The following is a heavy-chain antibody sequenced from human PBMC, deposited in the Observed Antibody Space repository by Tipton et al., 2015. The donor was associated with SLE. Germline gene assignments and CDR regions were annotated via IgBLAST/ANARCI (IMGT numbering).Heavy chain of an antibody. J-gene: IGHJ4*02. D-gene: IGHD2-21*02. CDR2: ISRSSSYT. Sequence: SLRLSCSASGFTFSVYSMNWVRQAPGKGLEWVSSISRSSSYTNYADSVKGRFTISRDNAKNSLYLQMNSLRAEDTAVYCCAKSVVTNFDSWGQGTLVTVSS. CDR1: GFTFSVYS. V-gene: IGHV3-21*04. CDR3: AKSVVTNFDS.